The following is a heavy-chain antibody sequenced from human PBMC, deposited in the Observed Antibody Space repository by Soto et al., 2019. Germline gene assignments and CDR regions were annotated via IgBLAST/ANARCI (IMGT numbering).Heavy chain of an antibody. CDR2: ISSSSSYI. J-gene: IGHJ6*02. CDR3: ARVHYYDSSGTSVHYGMDV. V-gene: IGHV3-21*01. CDR1: GFTFSSYS. D-gene: IGHD3-22*01. Sequence: GGSLRLSCAASGFTFSSYSMNWVRQAPGKGLEWVSSISSSSSYIYYADSVKGRFTISRDNARNSLYLQMNSLRAEDTAVYYCARVHYYDSSGTSVHYGMDVWGQGTTVTVSS.